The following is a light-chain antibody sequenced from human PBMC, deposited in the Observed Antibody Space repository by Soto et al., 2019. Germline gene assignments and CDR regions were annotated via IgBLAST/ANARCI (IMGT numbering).Light chain of an antibody. Sequence: DIVVTQTPLSLSVTPGQPASISCKSSQSLLHTTGKTHLYWYLQRPCQSPQLLIYEVSNRFSGVPDRFSGSVSGTDFTLKISRVEAEDVGVYYCVQCIQIPYTFGQGTKLEI. V-gene: IGKV2D-29*02. J-gene: IGKJ2*01. CDR3: VQCIQIPYT. CDR1: QSLLHTTGKTH. CDR2: EVS.